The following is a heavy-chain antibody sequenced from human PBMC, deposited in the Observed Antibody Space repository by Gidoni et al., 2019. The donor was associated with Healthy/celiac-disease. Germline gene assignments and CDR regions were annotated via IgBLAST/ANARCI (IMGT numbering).Heavy chain of an antibody. V-gene: IGHV1-69*01. J-gene: IGHJ6*02. CDR1: GGTFPRYA. CDR3: AGDHSSSLRYYYYGMDV. CDR2: IIPIFGTA. D-gene: IGHD6-13*01. Sequence: QVQLVQSGAEVKKPGSSVKVSCQPSGGTFPRYAISWVRQAPGQGLEWMGGIIPIFGTANYAQKFQGRVTITADESTSTAYMELSSLRSEDTAVYYCAGDHSSSLRYYYYGMDVWGQGTTVTVSS.